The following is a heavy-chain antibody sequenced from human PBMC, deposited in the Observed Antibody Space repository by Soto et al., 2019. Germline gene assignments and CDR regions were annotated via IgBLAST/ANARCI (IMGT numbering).Heavy chain of an antibody. D-gene: IGHD2-15*01. J-gene: IGHJ4*02. CDR2: VSVYNDDT. CDR3: ARTCRSGGSCYHEY. Sequence: VSCKASGYTFSSFVINWVRQAPGQGLEWVGWVSVYNDDTKYAQNFQGRVSLTTDTSTSTTYMEVGSLRSDDTAVYYCARTCRSGGSCYHEYWGEGTLVTVSS. CDR1: GYTFSSFV. V-gene: IGHV1-18*01.